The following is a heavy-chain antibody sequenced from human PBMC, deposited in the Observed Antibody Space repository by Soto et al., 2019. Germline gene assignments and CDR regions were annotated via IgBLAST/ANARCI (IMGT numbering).Heavy chain of an antibody. CDR2: IIPIFGTA. Sequence: QVQLVQSGAEVKKPGSSVKVSCKASGGTFSSYAISWVRQAPGQGVEWMGGIIPIFGTANYAQKFQGRVTITADKSTSTAYMELSSLRSEDTAVYYCARTLDIVVVPAAIRYYYYGMDVWGQGTTVTVSS. CDR3: ARTLDIVVVPAAIRYYYYGMDV. CDR1: GGTFSSYA. J-gene: IGHJ6*02. D-gene: IGHD2-2*02. V-gene: IGHV1-69*06.